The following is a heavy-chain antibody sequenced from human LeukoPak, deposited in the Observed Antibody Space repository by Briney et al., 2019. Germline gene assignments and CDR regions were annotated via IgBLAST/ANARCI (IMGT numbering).Heavy chain of an antibody. V-gene: IGHV3-30*02. J-gene: IGHJ4*02. CDR2: IQYDGNNK. CDR3: AKDVWHCSSLGY. CDR1: GFTFNNYG. Sequence: GGSLRLSCAASGFTFNNYGMHWVRQAPGKGLEWVAFIQYDGNNKYYADSVKGRFTISRDNSKNTLYLQVNSLRAEDTAVYYCAKDVWHCSSLGYWGQGTLVTVSS. D-gene: IGHD2-2*01.